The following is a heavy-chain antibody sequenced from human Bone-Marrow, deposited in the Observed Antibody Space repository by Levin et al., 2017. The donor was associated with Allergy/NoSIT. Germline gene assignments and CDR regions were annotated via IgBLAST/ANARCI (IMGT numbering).Heavy chain of an antibody. Sequence: GSLRLSCAVYGGSFSGYYWSWIRQPPGKGLEWIGEINHSGSTNYNPSLKSRVTISVDTSKNQFSLKLSSVTAADTAVYYCARDGYSYGMLDYWGQGTLVTVSS. CDR2: INHSGST. CDR3: ARDGYSYGMLDY. J-gene: IGHJ4*02. V-gene: IGHV4-34*01. D-gene: IGHD5-18*01. CDR1: GGSFSGYY.